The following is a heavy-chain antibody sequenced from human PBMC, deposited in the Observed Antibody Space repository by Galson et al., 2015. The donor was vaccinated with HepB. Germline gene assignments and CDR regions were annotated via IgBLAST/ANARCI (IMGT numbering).Heavy chain of an antibody. Sequence: SLRLSCAASGFTFSSYSMNWVRQAPGKGLEWVSSIASASGSLYTYYADSVKGRFTTSRDNAKNSLYLQMNSLRAEDTAVYYCARDRVGMIEPWDYWGQGTLVTVSS. J-gene: IGHJ4*02. D-gene: IGHD3-22*01. V-gene: IGHV3-21*01. CDR3: ARDRVGMIEPWDY. CDR2: IASASGSLYT. CDR1: GFTFSSYS.